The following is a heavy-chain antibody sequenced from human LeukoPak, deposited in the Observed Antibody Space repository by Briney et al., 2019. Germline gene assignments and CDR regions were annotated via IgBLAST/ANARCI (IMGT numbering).Heavy chain of an antibody. D-gene: IGHD3-10*02. Sequence: EASVKVSCKASGYTFTSYGISWVRQAPGQGLEWMGWISAYNGNTNYAQKLQGRVTMTTDTSTSTAYMELRSLRSDDTAVYYCARDSLGSGSFLLRWFDPWGQGTLVTVSS. V-gene: IGHV1-18*01. CDR1: GYTFTSYG. CDR3: ARDSLGSGSFLLRWFDP. J-gene: IGHJ5*02. CDR2: ISAYNGNT.